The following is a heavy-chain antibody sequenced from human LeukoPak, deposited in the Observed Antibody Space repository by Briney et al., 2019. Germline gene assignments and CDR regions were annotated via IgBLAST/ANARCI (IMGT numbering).Heavy chain of an antibody. CDR1: GGSISSYF. Sequence: SETLSLTCTVSGGSISSYFWSWIRQPAGKELEYIGRFYTSGSPNYNPSLKSRVTMSVDTSKNQFSLRLSSVSPADTAVYYCARIGGITYFDYWGQGILVTVPS. V-gene: IGHV4-4*07. CDR3: ARIGGITYFDY. CDR2: FYTSGSP. J-gene: IGHJ4*02. D-gene: IGHD3-16*01.